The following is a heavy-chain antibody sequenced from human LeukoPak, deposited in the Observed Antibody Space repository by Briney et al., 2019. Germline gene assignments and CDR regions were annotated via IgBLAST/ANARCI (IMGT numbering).Heavy chain of an antibody. CDR1: GFIFSPYW. Sequence: GGSLRLSCAASGFIFSPYWVTWVRQAPGMGREWVANMKEEGGEKFYVGSVRGRFTITRDNAKNSVYLQMNSLRVEDTGVYYCARVRTEWYIDLWGRGTLVTVS. CDR2: MKEEGGEK. D-gene: IGHD2-8*02. V-gene: IGHV3-7*01. CDR3: ARVRTEWYIDL. J-gene: IGHJ2*01.